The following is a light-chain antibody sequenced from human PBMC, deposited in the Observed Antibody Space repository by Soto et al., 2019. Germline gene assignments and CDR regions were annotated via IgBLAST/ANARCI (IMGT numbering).Light chain of an antibody. CDR3: CSYAGSYTFV. V-gene: IGLV2-11*01. CDR2: DVK. CDR1: SSDVGGYNY. Sequence: QSALTQPRSVSGSPGQSVTTSCTGTSSDVGGYNYVSWYQQHPGRAPKVMIYDVKTRPSGVPNRFSGSKSGNTASLTISELQAEDEADYYCCSYAGSYTFVFGTGTKVTV. J-gene: IGLJ1*01.